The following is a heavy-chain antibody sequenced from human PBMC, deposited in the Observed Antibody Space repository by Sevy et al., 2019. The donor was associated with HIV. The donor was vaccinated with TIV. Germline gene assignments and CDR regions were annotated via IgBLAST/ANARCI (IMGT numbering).Heavy chain of an antibody. V-gene: IGHV3-9*01. Sequence: GGSLRLSCAASGFTFDDCAMYWVRQAPGKGLEWVSGISWNSGSIGYADSVKGRFTISRDNAKNSLYLQMNSLRAEDTALYYCAKAQGFGEPLYYYYGMDVWGQGTTVTVSS. CDR2: ISWNSGSI. CDR1: GFTFDDCA. D-gene: IGHD3-10*01. CDR3: AKAQGFGEPLYYYYGMDV. J-gene: IGHJ6*02.